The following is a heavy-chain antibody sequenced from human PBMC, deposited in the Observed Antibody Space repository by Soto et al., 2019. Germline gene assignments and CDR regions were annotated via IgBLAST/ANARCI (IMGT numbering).Heavy chain of an antibody. D-gene: IGHD2-8*01. CDR2: IYYSGST. CDR1: GGSISSYY. V-gene: IGHV4-59*01. CDR3: ARESLDCTNGVCYKIIDY. Sequence: SETLSLTCTVSGGSISSYYWSWIRQPPGKGLEWIGYIYYSGSTNYNPSLKSRVTISVDTSKNQFSLKLSSVTAADTAVYYCARESLDCTNGVCYKIIDYWGQGTLVTVSS. J-gene: IGHJ4*02.